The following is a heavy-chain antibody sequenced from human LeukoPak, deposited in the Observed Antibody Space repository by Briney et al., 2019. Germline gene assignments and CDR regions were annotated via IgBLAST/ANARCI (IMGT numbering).Heavy chain of an antibody. Sequence: SETLSLTCTVSGGSISSYYWSWIRQPPGKGLEWIGYIYYSGSTNYNPSLKSRVTMSADTSKNQFSLKLSSVTAADTAIYYCARGSAGFDSWGQGTLFTVSS. CDR3: ARGSAGFDS. CDR2: IYYSGST. V-gene: IGHV4-59*12. CDR1: GGSISSYY. J-gene: IGHJ4*02.